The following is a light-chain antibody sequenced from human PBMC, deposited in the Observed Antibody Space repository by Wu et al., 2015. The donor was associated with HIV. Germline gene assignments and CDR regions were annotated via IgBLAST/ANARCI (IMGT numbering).Light chain of an antibody. CDR3: QQYNYWQT. V-gene: IGKV3-15*01. Sequence: EIVLTQSPATLSVSPGERATLSCRASQSVSSNLAWYQQKPGQAPRLLIYHASTRATGIPARFSGSGSGTEFTLTISGLQSEDFALYYCQQYNYWQTFGQGTKVEIK. CDR1: QSVSSN. J-gene: IGKJ1*01. CDR2: HAS.